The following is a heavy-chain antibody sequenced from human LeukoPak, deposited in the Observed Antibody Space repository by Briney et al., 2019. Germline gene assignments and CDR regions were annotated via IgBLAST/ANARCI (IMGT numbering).Heavy chain of an antibody. V-gene: IGHV1-24*01. Sequence: WASVKVSCKVSGYTFTELSMHWVRQAPGKGLEWMGGFDPEDGETIYAQKFQGRVTMTEDTSTDTAYMELSSLRSEDTAVYYCAAVVGAYYYGMDVWGQGTTVTVSS. D-gene: IGHD2-15*01. J-gene: IGHJ6*02. CDR2: FDPEDGET. CDR3: AAVVGAYYYGMDV. CDR1: GYTFTELS.